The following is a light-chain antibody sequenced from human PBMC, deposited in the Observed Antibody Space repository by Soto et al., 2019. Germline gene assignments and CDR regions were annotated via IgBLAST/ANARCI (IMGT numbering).Light chain of an antibody. CDR3: QQRSNWPWT. Sequence: EILLTQSPATLSLSPGERATISCRASQSVSSYLAWYQQKPGQAPRILIYDASNRDTGIPARFSGSGSGTDCTLTISRLEPEDFEVYYCQQRSNWPWTFGQGTKVDIK. J-gene: IGKJ1*01. CDR1: QSVSSY. CDR2: DAS. V-gene: IGKV3-11*01.